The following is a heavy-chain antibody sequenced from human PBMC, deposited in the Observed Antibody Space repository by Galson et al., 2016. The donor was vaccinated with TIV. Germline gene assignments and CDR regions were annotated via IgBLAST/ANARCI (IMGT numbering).Heavy chain of an antibody. D-gene: IGHD3-22*01. Sequence: SLRLSCAASGFIVDDNYMTWIRQAPGEGLEWVSVIYGDGRTYYTDSLRGRFTISRDSSKNTLYLQMNSLRAEDTAVYYCARDRYYDARGYYYYYYGMDVWGQGTTVTVSS. CDR2: IYGDGRT. CDR3: ARDRYYDARGYYYYYYGMDV. V-gene: IGHV3-53*01. J-gene: IGHJ6*02. CDR1: GFIVDDNY.